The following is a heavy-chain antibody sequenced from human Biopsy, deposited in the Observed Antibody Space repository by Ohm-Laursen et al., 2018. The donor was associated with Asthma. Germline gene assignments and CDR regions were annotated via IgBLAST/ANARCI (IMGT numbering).Heavy chain of an antibody. CDR2: IFAANSET. D-gene: IGHD1-7*01. J-gene: IGHJ4*02. CDR3: ARFIDGTFFVDY. V-gene: IGHV5-51*01. Sequence: ESLKISCKVSGYTFSDSWIGWVRQMPGKGLEWMGIIFAANSETKYSPSFQGQVTISANMSISTAFLQWSSLKASDTAIYYCARFIDGTFFVDYWGQGTLVTVS. CDR1: GYTFSDSW.